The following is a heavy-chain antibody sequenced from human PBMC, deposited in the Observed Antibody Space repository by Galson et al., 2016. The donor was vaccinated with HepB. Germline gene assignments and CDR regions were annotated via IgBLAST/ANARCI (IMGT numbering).Heavy chain of an antibody. CDR3: ARIRRSDWYLHAALGWFDP. Sequence: SLRLSCAASEFTFSSYGMHWVRQAPGKGLEWVAVIWYDGSNKYYADSVKGRFTISRDNSKNTLYLQMNSLRAEDTAVYYCARIRRSDWYLHAALGWFDPWGQGTLVTVSS. D-gene: IGHD6-19*01. CDR2: IWYDGSNK. J-gene: IGHJ5*02. V-gene: IGHV3-33*01. CDR1: EFTFSSYG.